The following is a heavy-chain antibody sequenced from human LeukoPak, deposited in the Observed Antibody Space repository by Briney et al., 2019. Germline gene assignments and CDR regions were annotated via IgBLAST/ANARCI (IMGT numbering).Heavy chain of an antibody. Sequence: PGGSLRLSCAASGFTFSSYAMSWVRQAPGKGLEWVSAISGSGGSTYYADSVKGRFTTSRDNSKNTLYLQMNSLRAEDTAVYYCAKQVTDYDFWSGYLWYFDYWGQGTLVTVSS. V-gene: IGHV3-23*01. J-gene: IGHJ4*02. CDR1: GFTFSSYA. CDR3: AKQVTDYDFWSGYLWYFDY. CDR2: ISGSGGST. D-gene: IGHD3-3*01.